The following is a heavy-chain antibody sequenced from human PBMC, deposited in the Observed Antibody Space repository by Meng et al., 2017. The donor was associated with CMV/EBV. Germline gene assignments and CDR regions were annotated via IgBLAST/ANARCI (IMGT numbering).Heavy chain of an antibody. D-gene: IGHD4-23*01. CDR3: ARVGVVVTPHIRNRIPNWFDP. CDR2: IYHSGST. V-gene: IGHV4-38-2*02. CDR1: GYSISSGYY. J-gene: IGHJ5*02. Sequence: GSLRLSCTVSGYSISSGYYWGWIRQPPGKGLEWIGSIYHSGSTYYNPSLKSRVTISVDTSKNQFSLKLSSVTAADTAVYYCARVGVVVTPHIRNRIPNWFDPWGQGTLVTVSS.